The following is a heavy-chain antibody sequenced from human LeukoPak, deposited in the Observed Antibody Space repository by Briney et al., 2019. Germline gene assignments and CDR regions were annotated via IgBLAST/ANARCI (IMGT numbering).Heavy chain of an antibody. V-gene: IGHV4-39*07. Sequence: SETLSLTCTVSGASITSSGYYWGWIRQPPGKGLEWIGTIYHSGSTYYNPSLKSRVTISVDTSKNQFSLKLSSVTAADTAVYYCARDRTDWRDGYDYRAFDIWGQGTMVTVSS. D-gene: IGHD5-12*01. CDR3: ARDRTDWRDGYDYRAFDI. CDR2: IYHSGST. J-gene: IGHJ3*02. CDR1: GASITSSGYY.